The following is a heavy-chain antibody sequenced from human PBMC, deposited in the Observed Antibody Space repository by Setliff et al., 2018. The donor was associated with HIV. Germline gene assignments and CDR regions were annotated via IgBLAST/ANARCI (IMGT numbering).Heavy chain of an antibody. CDR2: IYYSGST. Sequence: LSLTCTVSGGSISSYYWSWIRQPPGKGLEWIGYIYYSGSTYYKPSLKSRVTISVDTSKNQFSLKLNSVTAADTAMYYCARVVDADYLDYWGQGTPVTVSS. CDR1: GGSISSYY. D-gene: IGHD2-15*01. J-gene: IGHJ4*02. V-gene: IGHV4-59*04. CDR3: ARVVDADYLDY.